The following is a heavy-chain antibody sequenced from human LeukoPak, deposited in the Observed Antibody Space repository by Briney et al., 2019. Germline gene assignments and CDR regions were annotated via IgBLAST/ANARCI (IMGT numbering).Heavy chain of an antibody. J-gene: IGHJ4*02. D-gene: IGHD3-10*01. CDR2: ISGSGGST. Sequence: GGSLRLSCAASGFTFSSYAMSWVRQAPGKGLEWVSAISGSGGSTYYADSVKGRFTISRDNSKSTLYLQMNSLRAEDTAVYYCAKDGSHGSGSSHWGQGTLVTVSS. CDR3: AKDGSHGSGSSH. CDR1: GFTFSSYA. V-gene: IGHV3-23*01.